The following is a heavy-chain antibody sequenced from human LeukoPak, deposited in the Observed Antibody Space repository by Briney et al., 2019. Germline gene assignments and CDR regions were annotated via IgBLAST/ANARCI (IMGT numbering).Heavy chain of an antibody. CDR1: GFVFSSFG. J-gene: IGHJ6*03. CDR3: ASTPFYCSGSSCPYYMDV. Sequence: GGSLRLSCAASGFVFSSFGMHWVRQAPGKGLEWVAVIWDDGSNKYYADSVKGRFTISRDNSKNTLYLQMNSLRAEDTAVYYCASTPFYCSGSSCPYYMDVWGKGTTVTVS. V-gene: IGHV3-33*01. CDR2: IWDDGSNK. D-gene: IGHD2-15*01.